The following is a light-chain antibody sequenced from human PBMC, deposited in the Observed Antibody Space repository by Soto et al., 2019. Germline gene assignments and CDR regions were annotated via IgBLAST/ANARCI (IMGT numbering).Light chain of an antibody. CDR1: QSVTSRN. J-gene: IGKJ3*01. CDR3: QQYGSLPFT. Sequence: EIVLTQAPWTLSLSPGDSATLSCRASQSVTSRNLAWYQQKPGQAPRLLIYGASSRATGIPDRFSGSGSGIDSTLSISSLEPEDFAVYYCQQYGSLPFTFGPGTKVDIK. CDR2: GAS. V-gene: IGKV3-20*01.